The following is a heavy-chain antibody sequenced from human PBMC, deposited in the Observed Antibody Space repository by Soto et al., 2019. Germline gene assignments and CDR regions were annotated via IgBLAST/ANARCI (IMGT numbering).Heavy chain of an antibody. V-gene: IGHV1-8*01. CDR3: ARGGYCSGGSCYSDAFDI. CDR1: GYTFTSYD. D-gene: IGHD2-15*01. CDR2: MNPNSGNT. J-gene: IGHJ3*02. Sequence: ASVKVSCKASGYTFTSYDINWVRQATGQGLEWMGWMNPNSGNTGYAQKFQGRVTMTRNTSISTAYMELSSLRSEDTAVYYCARGGYCSGGSCYSDAFDIWGQGTMVTV.